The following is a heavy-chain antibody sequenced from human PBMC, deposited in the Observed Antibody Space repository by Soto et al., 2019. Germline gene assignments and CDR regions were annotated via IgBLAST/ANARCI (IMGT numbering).Heavy chain of an antibody. CDR3: ARGLITYVEVSDYYYYMDV. Sequence: ASVKVSCKASGYTFTSYGISWVRQAPGQGLEWMGWISAYNGNTNYAQKLQGRVTMTTDTSTSTAYMELRSLRSDDTAVYYCARGLITYVEVSDYYYYMDVWGKGTTVTVSS. CDR2: ISAYNGNT. V-gene: IGHV1-18*01. CDR1: GYTFTSYG. D-gene: IGHD3-16*01. J-gene: IGHJ6*03.